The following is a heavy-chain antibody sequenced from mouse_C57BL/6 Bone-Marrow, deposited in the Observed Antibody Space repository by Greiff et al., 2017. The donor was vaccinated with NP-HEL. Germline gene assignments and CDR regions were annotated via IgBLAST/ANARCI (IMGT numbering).Heavy chain of an antibody. CDR2: IDPETGGT. D-gene: IGHD2-2*01. CDR1: GYTFTDYE. J-gene: IGHJ1*03. Sequence: VQGVESGAELVRPGASVTLSCKASGYTFTDYEMHWVKQTPVHGLEWIGAIDPETGGTAYNQKFKGKAILTADKSSSTAYMELRSLTSSDSAVYYCTRCGYYWYFDVWGTGTTVTVSS. V-gene: IGHV1-15*01. CDR3: TRCGYYWYFDV.